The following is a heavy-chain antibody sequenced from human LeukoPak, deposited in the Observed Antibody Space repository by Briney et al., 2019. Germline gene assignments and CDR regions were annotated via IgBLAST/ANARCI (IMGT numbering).Heavy chain of an antibody. V-gene: IGHV3-33*01. Sequence: GGPLRLSVEACGLSLSSFARQWLGQAPGKGLEWLGVIWYVGNNKYYAESVKGRSTILRDNSNNTLYLQMNSRRAEETAVYYCARAPRLYGSGSYLDYWGQGILVTVSS. CDR3: ARAPRLYGSGSYLDY. J-gene: IGHJ4*02. D-gene: IGHD3-10*01. CDR1: GLSLSSFA. CDR2: IWYVGNNK.